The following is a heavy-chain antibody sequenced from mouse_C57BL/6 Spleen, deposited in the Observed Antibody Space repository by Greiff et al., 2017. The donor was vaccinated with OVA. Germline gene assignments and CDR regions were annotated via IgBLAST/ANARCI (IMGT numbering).Heavy chain of an antibody. CDR3: ARLGPHYYGSSSYFDY. CDR2: IDPSDSET. D-gene: IGHD1-1*01. J-gene: IGHJ2*01. V-gene: IGHV1-52*01. CDR1: GYTFTSYW. Sequence: VQLQQPGAELVRPGSSVKLSCKASGYTFTSYWMHWVKQRPIQGLEWIGNIDPSDSETHYNQKFKDKATLTVDKSSSTAYMQLSSLTSEDSAVYYCARLGPHYYGSSSYFDYWGQGTTLTVSS.